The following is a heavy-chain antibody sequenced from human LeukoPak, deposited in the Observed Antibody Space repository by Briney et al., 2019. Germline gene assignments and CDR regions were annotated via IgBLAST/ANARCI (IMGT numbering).Heavy chain of an antibody. J-gene: IGHJ6*02. CDR1: GFTFSSYA. V-gene: IGHV3-30-3*01. CDR3: ARESRITIYYYYYGMDV. Sequence: GGSLRLSCAASGFTFSSYAMHWVRQAPGKGLEWVAVISYDGSNKYYADSVKGRFTISRDNSKNTLYLQMNSLRDEDTAVYYCARESRITIYYYYYGMDVWGQGTTVTVSS. D-gene: IGHD3-3*01. CDR2: ISYDGSNK.